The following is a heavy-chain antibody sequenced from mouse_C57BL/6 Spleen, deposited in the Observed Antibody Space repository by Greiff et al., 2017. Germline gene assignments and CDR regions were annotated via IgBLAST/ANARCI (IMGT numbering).Heavy chain of an antibody. CDR2: INPSSGYT. CDR3: ARLDYGSSYDYYARDY. J-gene: IGHJ4*01. Sequence: QVQLQHSGAELARPGASVKMSCKASGYTFTSYTMHWVKQRPGQGLEWIGYINPSSGYTKYNQKFKDKATLTAAKSSSTAYMQRSSLTAEDSAVYYCARLDYGSSYDYYARDYWGEGPSGTVSS. V-gene: IGHV1-4*01. CDR1: GYTFTSYT. D-gene: IGHD1-1*01.